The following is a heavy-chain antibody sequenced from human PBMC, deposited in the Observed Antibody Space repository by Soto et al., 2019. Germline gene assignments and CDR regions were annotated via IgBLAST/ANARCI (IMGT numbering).Heavy chain of an antibody. CDR2: IYYSGST. CDR3: ASARRAYGSGSRIDH. D-gene: IGHD3-10*01. J-gene: IGHJ4*02. CDR1: GGSISSYY. Sequence: QVQLQESGPGLVKPSETLSLTCTVSGGSISSYYWSWIRQPPGKGLEWIGYIYYSGSTNYNPSLNIRVTIXXDXSXIQFPLKLSSVTAAATAVYYCASARRAYGSGSRIDHWGQGTLVTVSS. V-gene: IGHV4-59*01.